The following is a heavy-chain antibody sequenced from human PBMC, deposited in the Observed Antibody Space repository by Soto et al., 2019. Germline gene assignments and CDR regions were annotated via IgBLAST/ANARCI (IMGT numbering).Heavy chain of an antibody. D-gene: IGHD6-6*01. V-gene: IGHV4-39*01. CDR2: IYYSGST. Sequence: SETLSLTCIVSGGSINSSSYYWGWIRQPPGKGLEWIGSIYYSGSTYYNPSLKSRVTISVDTSKNQFSLKLSSVTAADTAVFFCARQRARKWFDLWGQRTLVTV. J-gene: IGHJ5*02. CDR1: GGSINSSSYY. CDR3: ARQRARKWFDL.